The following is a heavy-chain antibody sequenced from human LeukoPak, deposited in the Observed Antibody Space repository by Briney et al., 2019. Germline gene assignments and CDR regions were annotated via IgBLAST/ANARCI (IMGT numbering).Heavy chain of an antibody. CDR3: ARHWVVTNAFDI. Sequence: ASETLSLTCAVFGGSFSGYYWSWIRQPLGKGLEWIAEINNSGGTNYNPSLKSRVTISVDTSNNQFSLKLSSVTAADTAVYYCARHWVVTNAFDIWGQGTMVTVSS. CDR1: GGSFSGYY. D-gene: IGHD4-23*01. CDR2: INNSGGT. V-gene: IGHV4-34*01. J-gene: IGHJ3*02.